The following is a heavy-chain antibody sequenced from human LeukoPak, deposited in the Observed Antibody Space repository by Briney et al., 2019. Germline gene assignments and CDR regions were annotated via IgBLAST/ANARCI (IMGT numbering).Heavy chain of an antibody. CDR2: IHYIGST. V-gene: IGHV4-59*11. D-gene: IGHD6-19*01. CDR3: ARGSAAVADPGNWFDP. J-gene: IGHJ5*02. CDR1: GGSISSHY. Sequence: SETLSLTCTVSGGSISSHYWSWIRQPPGKGLEWIGYIHYIGSTNYNPSLKSRVTISVDTPKSQFSLKLSSVTAADTAVYYCARGSAAVADPGNWFDPWGQGTLVTVSS.